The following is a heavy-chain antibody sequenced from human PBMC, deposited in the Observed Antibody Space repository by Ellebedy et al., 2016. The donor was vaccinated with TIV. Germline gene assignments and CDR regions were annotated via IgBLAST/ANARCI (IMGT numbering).Heavy chain of an antibody. Sequence: SETLSLTXAVSGGSFSGYFWSWIRHSPGKGLEWIGEVSNGASTNYHPSLKSRVTISTDTSKSQFSLRLTAVTAADTAVYYCARGRRDGNSYGHYYMDVWGNGTTVTVSS. CDR3: ARGRRDGNSYGHYYMDV. V-gene: IGHV4-34*01. J-gene: IGHJ6*03. CDR1: GGSFSGYF. CDR2: VSNGAST. D-gene: IGHD4-23*01.